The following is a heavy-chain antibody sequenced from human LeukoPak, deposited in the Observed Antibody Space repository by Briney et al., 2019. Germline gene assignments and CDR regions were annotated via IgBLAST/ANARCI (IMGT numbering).Heavy chain of an antibody. Sequence: GGSLRLSCAASGFTFSTSWMSWVRQAPGKGLEWVANIKRDGSEKYYVDSVTGRFTISRDNSKNSLYLQMDSLRAEDTAVYYCARISTSVAGADYWGQGTLVTVSS. V-gene: IGHV3-7*01. CDR3: ARISTSVAGADY. J-gene: IGHJ4*02. D-gene: IGHD6-19*01. CDR1: GFTFSTSW. CDR2: IKRDGSEK.